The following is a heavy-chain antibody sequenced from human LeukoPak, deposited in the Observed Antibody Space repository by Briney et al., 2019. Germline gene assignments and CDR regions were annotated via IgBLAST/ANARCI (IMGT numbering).Heavy chain of an antibody. CDR1: GFTFSSYG. V-gene: IGHV3-33*01. CDR3: ARDQHDFQSGYYASFDY. D-gene: IGHD3-3*01. J-gene: IGHJ4*02. Sequence: PGGSLRLSCAASGFTFSSYGMHWVRQAPGKGLEWVAVIWYDGSNKYYADSVKGRFTISRDNSKNTLYLQMNSLRAEDTAVYYCARDQHDFQSGYYASFDYWGQGTLVTVSS. CDR2: IWYDGSNK.